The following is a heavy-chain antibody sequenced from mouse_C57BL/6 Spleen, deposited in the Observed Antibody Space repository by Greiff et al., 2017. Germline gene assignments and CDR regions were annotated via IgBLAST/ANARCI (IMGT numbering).Heavy chain of an antibody. V-gene: IGHV1-76*01. CDR2: IYPGSGNT. D-gene: IGHD1-1*01. Sequence: QVQLQQSGAELVRPGASVKLSCKASGYTFTDYYINWVKQRPGQGLEWIARIYPGSGNTYSHEKFKVKATLTAEKSSSTAYMQLSSLTSEDSAGYFCARGEDYYGSKFAYWGQGTLVTVSA. J-gene: IGHJ3*01. CDR1: GYTFTDYY. CDR3: ARGEDYYGSKFAY.